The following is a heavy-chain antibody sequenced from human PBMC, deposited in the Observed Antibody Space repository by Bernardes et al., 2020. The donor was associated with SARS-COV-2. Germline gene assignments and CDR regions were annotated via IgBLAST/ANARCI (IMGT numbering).Heavy chain of an antibody. D-gene: IGHD3-22*01. CDR1: GFTFSAFG. V-gene: IGHV3-48*02. CDR2: ISGFGDTI. J-gene: IGHJ4*02. Sequence: GGSLRLSCAASGFTFSAFGMNWVRQAPGKGLEWISYISGFGDTIYHADSVKGRFTISRDNAANSLFLQVNSLRDEDTAVYYCARGSLNYYDNEGSFHYWGQGTLVTVSS. CDR3: ARGSLNYYDNEGSFHY.